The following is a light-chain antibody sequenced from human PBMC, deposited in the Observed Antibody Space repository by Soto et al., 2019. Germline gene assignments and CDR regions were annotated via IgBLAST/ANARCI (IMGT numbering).Light chain of an antibody. V-gene: IGKV3-20*01. CDR3: QQYAHSPIT. Sequence: EMVLTQSPGTLSLSPGERVTLSCRASQSLSGNYLAWYQQKPGQHPKFLIYGASNRATDIPDRFSGDGSGTDFALTINRLEPEDSAVYYCQQYAHSPITFGQGTRLEIK. CDR2: GAS. CDR1: QSLSGNY. J-gene: IGKJ5*01.